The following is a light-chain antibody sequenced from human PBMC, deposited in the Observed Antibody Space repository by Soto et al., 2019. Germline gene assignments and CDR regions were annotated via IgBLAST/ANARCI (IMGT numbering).Light chain of an antibody. V-gene: IGLV1-47*01. CDR3: AAWDDTVRSYV. CDR1: ISNIGNNY. J-gene: IGLJ1*01. Sequence: QSVLTQPSSVSGTPVQGVTISCSGSISNIGNNYVYWFQQLPGTAPKVLSNRNDQRPSGVPDRFSGSKSGTSASLAISGLRSEDEADYYCAAWDDTVRSYVFGTGTKLTVL. CDR2: RND.